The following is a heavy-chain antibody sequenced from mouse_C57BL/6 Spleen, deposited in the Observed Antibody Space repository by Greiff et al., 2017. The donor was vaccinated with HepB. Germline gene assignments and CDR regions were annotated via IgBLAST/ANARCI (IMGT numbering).Heavy chain of an antibody. CDR2: ISDGGSYT. V-gene: IGHV5-4*01. CDR1: GFTFSSYA. D-gene: IGHD2-4*01. Sequence: EVHLVESGGGLVKPGGSLKLSCAASGFTFSSYAMSWVRQTPEKRLEWVATISDGGSYTYYPDNVKGRFTISRDNAKNNLYLQMSHLKSEDTAMYYCARDQGYDYDEGDYYAMDYWGQGTSVTVSS. J-gene: IGHJ4*01. CDR3: ARDQGYDYDEGDYYAMDY.